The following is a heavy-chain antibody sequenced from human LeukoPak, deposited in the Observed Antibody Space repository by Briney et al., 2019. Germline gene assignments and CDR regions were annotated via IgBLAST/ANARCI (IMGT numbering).Heavy chain of an antibody. V-gene: IGHV4-59*08. Sequence: SETLSLTCTVSGGSIDSYYWSWIRQPPGKGLEWIGYIYYSGGTHYTPSLTSRVTISVDTSNTQFSLKLSSVTAADTAVYYCARLLTDYDLLTGYPDYYYGMDVWGPGTTVTVSS. CDR1: GGSIDSYY. J-gene: IGHJ6*02. CDR3: ARLLTDYDLLTGYPDYYYGMDV. CDR2: IYYSGGT. D-gene: IGHD3-9*01.